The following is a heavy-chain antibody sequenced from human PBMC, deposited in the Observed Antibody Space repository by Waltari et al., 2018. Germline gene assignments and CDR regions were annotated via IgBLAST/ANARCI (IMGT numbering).Heavy chain of an antibody. CDR1: GGTFSSYA. J-gene: IGHJ6*02. Sequence: QVQLVQSGAEVKKPGSSVKVSCKASGGTFSSYAISWVRQAPGQGLEWMGSIITIFGTANYEQKYQGRGTIAADESTSAAYMELSSRRAEETAVYYCAGEVTMLVPPGAYGMDVWGQGTTVTVSS. D-gene: IGHD3-22*01. V-gene: IGHV1-69*18. CDR3: AGEVTMLVPPGAYGMDV. CDR2: IITIFGTA.